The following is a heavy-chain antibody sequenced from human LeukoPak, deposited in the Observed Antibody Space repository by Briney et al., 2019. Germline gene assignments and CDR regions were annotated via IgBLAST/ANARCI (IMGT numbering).Heavy chain of an antibody. D-gene: IGHD3-16*02. J-gene: IGHJ4*02. CDR2: INREGTQI. CDR1: GFTSSTSW. Sequence: GGSLRLSCAASGFTSSTSWMTWVRQAPGKGLEWVTNINREGTQIDYLDSVRGRFTISRDSANNALYLQMNSLRAEDTAVYYCARGGLSAGFDYWGQGTLVTVSS. CDR3: ARGGLSAGFDY. V-gene: IGHV3-7*01.